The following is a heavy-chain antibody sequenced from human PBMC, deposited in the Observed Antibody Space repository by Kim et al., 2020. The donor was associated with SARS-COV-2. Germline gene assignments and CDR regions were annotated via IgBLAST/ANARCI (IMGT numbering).Heavy chain of an antibody. D-gene: IGHD3-22*01. V-gene: IGHV4-39*01. J-gene: IGHJ3*02. CDR3: ASPTGIYYDSSGYHSGAFDI. CDR2: IYYSGST. Sequence: SETLSLTCTVSGGSISSSSYYWGWIRQPPGKGLEWIGSIYYSGSTYYNPSLKSRVTISVDTSKNQFSLKLSSVTAAETAVYYCASPTGIYYDSSGYHSGAFDIWGQETMITVSS. CDR1: GGSISSSSYY.